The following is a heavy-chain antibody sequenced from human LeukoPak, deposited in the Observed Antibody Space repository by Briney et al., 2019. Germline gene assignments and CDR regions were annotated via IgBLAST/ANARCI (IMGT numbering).Heavy chain of an antibody. V-gene: IGHV3-23*01. CDR1: GFTSSSYV. D-gene: IGHD6-13*01. CDR3: ASRYSSSWPFVY. CDR2: TSGSGGST. J-gene: IGHJ4*02. Sequence: GGSLRSSCAASGFTSSSYVRSWVRQAPGKGLEWVSATSGSGGSTFYADSVKGRFTISRDNSNNTLYLQMNSLRAEDTAVYYCASRYSSSWPFVYSGQAPLVTVSS.